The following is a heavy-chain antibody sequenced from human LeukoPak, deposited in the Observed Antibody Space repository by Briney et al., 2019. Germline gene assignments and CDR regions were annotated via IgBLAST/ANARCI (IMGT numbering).Heavy chain of an antibody. D-gene: IGHD3/OR15-3a*01. J-gene: IGHJ4*02. CDR1: GFTFRNYE. Sequence: GGALRLSCAAPGFTFRNYEMNSVRQAPGKGLEWITYISGPGSAIYYADSVKGRFTMSRDNAKNSLYLQMNSLRAENTAVYYCARDGPGTGLDYWGQGTLVTVSS. CDR3: ARDGPGTGLDY. V-gene: IGHV3-48*03. CDR2: ISGPGSAI.